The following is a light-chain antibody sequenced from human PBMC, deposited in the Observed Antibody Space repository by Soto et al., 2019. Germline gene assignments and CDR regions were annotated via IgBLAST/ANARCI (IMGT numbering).Light chain of an antibody. CDR2: GAS. J-gene: IGKJ4*01. V-gene: IGKV1-39*01. CDR1: RTIDTS. Sequence: DIPMTQSPSSLSASVGDRVTIACRARRTIDTSVHWYQHKPGKAPVLLIFGASRLQSGVPSRFSGRGSGVDFTLAISSPQPKDLATDYCQQSYSSPLTFGGGTKVYIK. CDR3: QQSYSSPLT.